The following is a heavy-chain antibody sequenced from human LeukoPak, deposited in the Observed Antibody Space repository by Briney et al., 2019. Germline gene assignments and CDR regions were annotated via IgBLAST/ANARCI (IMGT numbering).Heavy chain of an antibody. CDR2: IYWGDDK. CDR1: GFSLSTSGEG. D-gene: IGHD6-13*01. Sequence: SGPTLVNPTQTLTLTCTFSGFSLSTSGEGVCWIRQPPGKALEWLALIYWGDDKRYSPSLNSRLTITKDTSKNQVVLTMTNMDPVDTATYFCAHSHTSSPNDYWGQGTLVTVSS. V-gene: IGHV2-5*02. J-gene: IGHJ4*02. CDR3: AHSHTSSPNDY.